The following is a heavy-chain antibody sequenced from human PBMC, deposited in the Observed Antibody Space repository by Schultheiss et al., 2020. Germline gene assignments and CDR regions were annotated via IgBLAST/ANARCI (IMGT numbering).Heavy chain of an antibody. Sequence: SETLSLTCTVSGGSISSGDYYWSWIRQPPGKGLEWIGYIYYSGSTYYNPSLKSRVTISVDTSKNQFSLKLSSVTAADTAVYYCARVRYCSGGSCYPFDYWGQGTLVTVSS. CDR1: GGSISSGDYY. CDR3: ARVRYCSGGSCYPFDY. D-gene: IGHD2-15*01. V-gene: IGHV4-30-4*01. J-gene: IGHJ4*02. CDR2: IYYSGST.